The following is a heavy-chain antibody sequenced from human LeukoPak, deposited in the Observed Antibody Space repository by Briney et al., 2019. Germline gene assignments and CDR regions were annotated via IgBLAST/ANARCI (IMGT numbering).Heavy chain of an antibody. V-gene: IGHV3-21*01. Sequence: PGGSLRLSCAASGFTFSSYSMNWVRQAPGKGLEWVSSISSSSSYIYYADSVKGRFTISRDNAKNSLYLQMNSLRAEDTAVYYCARDLRTTVTTGGYWGQGTLVTVSS. CDR1: GFTFSSYS. D-gene: IGHD4-11*01. CDR2: ISSSSSYI. J-gene: IGHJ4*02. CDR3: ARDLRTTVTTGGY.